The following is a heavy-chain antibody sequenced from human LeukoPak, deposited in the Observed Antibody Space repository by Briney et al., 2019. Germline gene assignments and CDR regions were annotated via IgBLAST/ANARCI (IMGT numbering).Heavy chain of an antibody. J-gene: IGHJ4*02. CDR3: AKTYYYDSSGYYREQCFDY. Sequence: GGSLRLSCAASGFTFSSYSMNWVRQAPGKGLEWVSSISSSSSYIYYADSVKGRFTISRDNSKNTLYLQMNSLRAEDTAVYYCAKTYYYDSSGYYREQCFDYWGQGTLVTVSS. D-gene: IGHD3-22*01. V-gene: IGHV3-21*04. CDR2: ISSSSSYI. CDR1: GFTFSSYS.